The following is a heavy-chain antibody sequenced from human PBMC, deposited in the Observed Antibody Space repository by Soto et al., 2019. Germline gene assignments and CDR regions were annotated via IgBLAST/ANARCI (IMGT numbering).Heavy chain of an antibody. D-gene: IGHD5-18*01. Sequence: ASVKVSCKASGYTFTSYGISWVRQAPGQGLEWMGWISAYNGNTNYAQKLQGRVTMTTDTSTSTAYMGLRSLRSDDTAVYYCAREFMVYSYGSYPDYWGQGTLVTVSS. CDR3: AREFMVYSYGSYPDY. V-gene: IGHV1-18*01. CDR1: GYTFTSYG. J-gene: IGHJ4*02. CDR2: ISAYNGNT.